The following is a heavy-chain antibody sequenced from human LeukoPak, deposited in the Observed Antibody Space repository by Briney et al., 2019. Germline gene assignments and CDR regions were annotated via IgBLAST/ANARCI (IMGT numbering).Heavy chain of an antibody. CDR3: VLAAASNVFDY. CDR2: IYPGDSDT. D-gene: IGHD6-13*01. CDR1: GYSFTSYW. J-gene: IGHJ4*02. Sequence: GESLKISCKGSGYSFTSYWIGWVRQMPGKGLEWTGIIYPGDSDTRYSPSFQGQVTISADKSISTAYLQWSSLKASDTAMYYCVLAAASNVFDYWGQGTLVTVSS. V-gene: IGHV5-51*01.